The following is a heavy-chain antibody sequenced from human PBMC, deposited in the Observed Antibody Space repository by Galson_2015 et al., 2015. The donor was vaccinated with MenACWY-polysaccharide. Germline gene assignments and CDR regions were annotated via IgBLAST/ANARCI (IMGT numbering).Heavy chain of an antibody. J-gene: IGHJ4*02. CDR1: GYTFNYYA. Sequence: SVKVSCKASGYTFNYYAINWVRQAPGQGLEWMGWINTYNGNTNYAQKVHGRVTVTADSNTAYMELQSLRSDDTAVYYCARDAGGTEDYWGQGTLVTVSS. V-gene: IGHV1-18*04. CDR3: ARDAGGTEDY. CDR2: INTYNGNT. D-gene: IGHD2-15*01.